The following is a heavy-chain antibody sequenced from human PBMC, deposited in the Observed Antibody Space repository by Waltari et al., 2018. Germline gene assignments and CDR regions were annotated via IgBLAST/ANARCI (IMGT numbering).Heavy chain of an antibody. Sequence: VQLVQSGAEVKTPGASVKVSCKASGYTFTDYSIHWVRQAPGQGLEWMGGVHPASGGTNYAQKLQGRVTMTRDTSISTAYMELNNLGSDDTALYYCARRPVDYRNPRFDYWGQGTLVTVGS. D-gene: IGHD4-4*01. CDR2: VHPASGGT. CDR1: GYTFTDYS. J-gene: IGHJ4*02. CDR3: ARRPVDYRNPRFDY. V-gene: IGHV1-2*02.